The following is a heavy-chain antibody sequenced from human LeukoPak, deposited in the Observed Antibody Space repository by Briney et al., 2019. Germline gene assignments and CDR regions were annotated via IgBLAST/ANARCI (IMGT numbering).Heavy chain of an antibody. D-gene: IGHD4-11*01. CDR2: ISYDGSNK. J-gene: IGHJ4*02. CDR3: ARDMSLHDYSIGY. Sequence: GGSLRLSCAASGFTFSSYAMHWVRQAPGKGLEWVAVISYDGSNKYYADSVKSRFTISRDNSKNTLYLQMNSLRAEDTAVYYCARDMSLHDYSIGYWGQGTLVTVSS. V-gene: IGHV3-30-3*01. CDR1: GFTFSSYA.